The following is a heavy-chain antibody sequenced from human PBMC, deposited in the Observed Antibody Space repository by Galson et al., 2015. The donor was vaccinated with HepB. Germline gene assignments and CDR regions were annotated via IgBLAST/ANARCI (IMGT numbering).Heavy chain of an antibody. CDR2: IWYDRSNK. D-gene: IGHD2-21*02. V-gene: IGHV3-33*01. CDR3: ARDRAYCGGDCSDRSGY. J-gene: IGHJ4*02. Sequence: CLRLSCSASGSTFSSDGMHWVRQAPGKGREWVAVIWYDRSNKYYADSVKGRFTISRDNSKNTLYLQMNSLRAEDTAVYYCARDRAYCGGDCSDRSGYWGQGTLVTVSS. CDR1: GSTFSSDG.